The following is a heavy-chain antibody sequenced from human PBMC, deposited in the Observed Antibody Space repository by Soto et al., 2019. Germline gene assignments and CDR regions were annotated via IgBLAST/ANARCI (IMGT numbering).Heavy chain of an antibody. Sequence: PSETLSLTCTVSGGSISSYYWSWIRQPPGKGLEWIGYIYYSGSTNYNPSLKSRVTISVDTSKNQFSLKLSSVTAADTAVYYCARGWGSLYYDILTGYLYFDYWGQGTLGTVSS. CDR3: ARGWGSLYYDILTGYLYFDY. CDR1: GGSISSYY. J-gene: IGHJ4*02. CDR2: IYYSGST. D-gene: IGHD3-9*01. V-gene: IGHV4-59*01.